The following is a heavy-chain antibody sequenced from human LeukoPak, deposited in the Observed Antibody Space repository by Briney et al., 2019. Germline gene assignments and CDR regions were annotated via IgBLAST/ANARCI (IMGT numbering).Heavy chain of an antibody. CDR3: ASIPVGSVDY. Sequence: SETLSLTCAVYGGSFSGYYWSWIRQPPGKGLEWIGEINHSGSTNYNPSLKSRVTISVDTSKNQFSPKLSSVTAADTAVYYCASIPVGSVDYWGQGTLVTVSS. CDR1: GGSFSGYY. CDR2: INHSGST. D-gene: IGHD1-26*01. J-gene: IGHJ4*02. V-gene: IGHV4-34*01.